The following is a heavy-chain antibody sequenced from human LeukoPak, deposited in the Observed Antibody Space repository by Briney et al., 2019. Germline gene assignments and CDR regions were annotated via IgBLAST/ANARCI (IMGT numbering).Heavy chain of an antibody. D-gene: IGHD6-19*01. CDR2: IIPIFGTA. V-gene: IGHV1-69*05. CDR1: GGTFSSYA. J-gene: IGHJ3*02. Sequence: SVKVSCKASGGTFSSYAISWVRQAPGQGLEWMGGIIPIFGTANYAQKFQGRVTITTDESTSTAYMELSSLRSEDTAVYYCARRIAVARGDAFDIWGQGTMVTVSS. CDR3: ARRIAVARGDAFDI.